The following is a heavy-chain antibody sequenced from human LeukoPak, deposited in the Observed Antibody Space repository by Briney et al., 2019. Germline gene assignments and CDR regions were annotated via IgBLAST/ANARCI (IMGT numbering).Heavy chain of an antibody. J-gene: IGHJ6*03. V-gene: IGHV3-7*01. D-gene: IGHD4-11*01. CDR2: IKQDEGEK. CDR1: GFTFRSYW. CDR3: ARESAYRRYDYYHYMDV. Sequence: RTGGSLRLSCAASGFTFRSYWMSWVRQAPGKGLEWVANIKQDEGEKYYVDSVNGRFTVSRDNAKNSLHLQMNSLRAEDTAVYYCARESAYRRYDYYHYMDVWGEGTTVTVS.